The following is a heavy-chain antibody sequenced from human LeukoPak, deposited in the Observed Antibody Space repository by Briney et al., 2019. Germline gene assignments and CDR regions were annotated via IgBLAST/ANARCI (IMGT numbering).Heavy chain of an antibody. J-gene: IGHJ4*02. D-gene: IGHD4-11*01. Sequence: GGSLGLSCVAPSFVFNNAFMNWVRQGSGKGLEWVGRIKTKTDGGTTDFAAPVKGRFTISRDDSKNTFFLHMNSLKIEDTAVYYCTTGLHYYFDYWSQGTPVTVSS. V-gene: IGHV3-15*07. CDR1: SFVFNNAF. CDR3: TTGLHYYFDY. CDR2: IKTKTDGGTT.